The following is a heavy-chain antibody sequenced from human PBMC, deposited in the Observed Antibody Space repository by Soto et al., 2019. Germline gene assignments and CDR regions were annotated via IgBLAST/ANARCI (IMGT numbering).Heavy chain of an antibody. V-gene: IGHV3-7*04. J-gene: IGHJ4*02. Sequence: PGGSLRLSCAASGFTFSRFWMTWVRQAPGKGLEWVANINPDGSEKYSVDSVKGRFTIYRDNVKNSLYLQMNNLRAEDTAVYFCARGYTSSPLFEDYFDYWGQGALVTVSS. CDR1: GFTFSRFW. CDR3: ARGYTSSPLFEDYFDY. CDR2: INPDGSEK. D-gene: IGHD6-13*01.